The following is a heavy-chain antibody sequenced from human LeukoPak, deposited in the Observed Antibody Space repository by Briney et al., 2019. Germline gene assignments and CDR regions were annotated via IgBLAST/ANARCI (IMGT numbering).Heavy chain of an antibody. J-gene: IGHJ4*02. CDR2: INPDSGGT. CDR3: ARDLGDTYGSVGDFDY. D-gene: IGHD3-10*01. Sequence: ASVKVSCKASGYTFTGYYMHWVRQAPGQGLEWMGWINPDSGGTIYAQNFQGRVTMTRDTSISPAYMELSSMRSDDTAVYYCARDLGDTYGSVGDFDYWGQGTLVTVSS. CDR1: GYTFTGYY. V-gene: IGHV1-2*02.